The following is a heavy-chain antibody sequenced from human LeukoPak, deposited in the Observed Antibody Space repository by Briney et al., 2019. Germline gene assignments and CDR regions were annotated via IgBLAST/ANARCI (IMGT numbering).Heavy chain of an antibody. CDR1: GYTFTSYY. J-gene: IGHJ5*02. V-gene: IGHV1-46*01. Sequence: GASVKVSCKASGYTFTSYYMHWVRQAPGQGLEWMGIINPSGGSTSYAQKFQGRVTMTRDTSISTAYMELSRLRSDDTAVYYCARDLTIDWFDPWGQGTLVTVSS. CDR3: ARDLTIDWFDP. CDR2: INPSGGST. D-gene: IGHD3-9*01.